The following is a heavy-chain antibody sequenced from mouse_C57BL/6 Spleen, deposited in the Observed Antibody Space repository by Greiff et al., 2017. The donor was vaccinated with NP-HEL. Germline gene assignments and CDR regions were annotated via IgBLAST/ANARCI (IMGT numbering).Heavy chain of an antibody. D-gene: IGHD2-3*01. CDR1: GYSITSGYD. Sequence: EVKLMESGPGMVKPSQSLSLTCTVTGYSITSGYDWHWIRHFPGNKLEWMGYISYSGSTNYNPSLKSRISITHDTSKNHFFLKLNSVTTEDTATYYCAREGVYDGYAWFAYWGQGTLVTVSA. CDR3: AREGVYDGYAWFAY. CDR2: ISYSGST. J-gene: IGHJ3*01. V-gene: IGHV3-1*01.